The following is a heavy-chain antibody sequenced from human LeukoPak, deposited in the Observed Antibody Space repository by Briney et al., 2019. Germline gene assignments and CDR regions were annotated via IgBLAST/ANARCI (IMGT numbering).Heavy chain of an antibody. Sequence: PGGSLRLSCAASGFTFSDYYMSWIRQAPGKGLEWVSYISSSGSTIYYADSVKGRFTISRDNAKDSLYLQMNSLGAEDTAVYYCARASNYCGGDCYSVDYWGQGTLVTVSS. J-gene: IGHJ4*02. CDR3: ARASNYCGGDCYSVDY. CDR1: GFTFSDYY. CDR2: ISSSGSTI. D-gene: IGHD2-21*02. V-gene: IGHV3-11*01.